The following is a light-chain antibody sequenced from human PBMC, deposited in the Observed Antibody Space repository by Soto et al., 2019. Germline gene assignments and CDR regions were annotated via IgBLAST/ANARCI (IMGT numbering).Light chain of an antibody. J-gene: IGLJ2*01. Sequence: QSVLTQPPSASGTPGQRVTISCSGSSSNIGGNIVNWYQHLPGPAPKLLIFGNVQRPSWVPDRFSGSKSGTSASLAISGLQSEDEANYYCAAWDDSLNGVVFGGGTKLTVL. CDR1: SSNIGGNI. V-gene: IGLV1-44*01. CDR3: AAWDDSLNGVV. CDR2: GNV.